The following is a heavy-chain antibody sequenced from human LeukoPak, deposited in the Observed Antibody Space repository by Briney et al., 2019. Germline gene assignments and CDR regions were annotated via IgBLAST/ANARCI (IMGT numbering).Heavy chain of an antibody. CDR1: GYTFTGYY. CDR2: INPNSGGT. J-gene: IGHJ4*02. V-gene: IGHV1-2*02. Sequence: ASVKVSCKASGYTFTGYYMHWVRQAPGQGLEWMGWINPNSGGTNYAQKFQGRVTMTRNTSISTAYMELSRLRSDDTAVYYCARDWITMVRGVLDWGQGTLVTVSS. CDR3: ARDWITMVRGVLD. D-gene: IGHD3-10*01.